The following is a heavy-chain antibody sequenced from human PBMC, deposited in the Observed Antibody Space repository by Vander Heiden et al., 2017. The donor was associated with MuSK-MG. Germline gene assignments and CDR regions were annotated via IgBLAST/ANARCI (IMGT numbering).Heavy chain of an antibody. Sequence: QVQLVESGGGLVKPGGSLRLPCAASGFPFSDYYMSWIRQAPGKGLEWVSYISSSGSTIYYADSVKCRFTISRDNAKNSLYLQMNSLRAEDTAVYYCARPVMTMVTTWWYFDLWGRGTLVTVSS. CDR3: ARPVMTMVTTWWYFDL. CDR1: GFPFSDYY. CDR2: ISSSGSTI. J-gene: IGHJ2*01. D-gene: IGHD4-17*01. V-gene: IGHV3-11*01.